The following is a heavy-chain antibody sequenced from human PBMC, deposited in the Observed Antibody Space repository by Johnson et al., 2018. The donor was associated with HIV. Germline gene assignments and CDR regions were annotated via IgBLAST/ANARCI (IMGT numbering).Heavy chain of an antibody. D-gene: IGHD2-21*01. V-gene: IGHV3-15*01. J-gene: IGHJ3*02. Sequence: VQLVESGGDLVKPGGSLRLSCAASGFTFSNAWMNWVRQAPWKGLEWVGRIKSNSDGGTTDYAAPVKGRFTISRDDSKNTLYLQMNSLTTEDTAVYYCTTVDCGGDCYSGHAVDMWGQGTMVTVSS. CDR2: IKSNSDGGTT. CDR1: GFTFSNAW. CDR3: TTVDCGGDCYSGHAVDM.